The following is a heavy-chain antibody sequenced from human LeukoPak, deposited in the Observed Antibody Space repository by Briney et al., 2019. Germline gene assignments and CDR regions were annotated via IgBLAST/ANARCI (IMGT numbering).Heavy chain of an antibody. V-gene: IGHV4-34*01. J-gene: IGHJ3*02. Sequence: SETLSLTCAVYGGSFSGYYWSWIRQPPGKGLEWIGEINHSGSTNYNPSLKSRVTISVDTSKNQFSLKLSSVTAADTAVYYCARQEYCSGGSCNGAFDIWGQGTMVTVSS. CDR3: ARQEYCSGGSCNGAFDI. CDR2: INHSGST. D-gene: IGHD2-15*01. CDR1: GGSFSGYY.